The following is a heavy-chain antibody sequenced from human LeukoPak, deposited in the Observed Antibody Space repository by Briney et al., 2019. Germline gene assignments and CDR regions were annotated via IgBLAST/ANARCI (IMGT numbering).Heavy chain of an antibody. CDR2: ISGRGST. J-gene: IGHJ3*02. CDR3: ASSRPYYDILTGQSDDAFDI. Sequence: SETLSLTCIVSGGSISNYYWSWIRKSPGKGLEWIGHISGRGSTNYNPSLKSRVTISVDTSKNQFSLKLSSVTAADTALHYCASSRPYYDILTGQSDDAFDIWGQGTVVTISS. CDR1: GGSISNYY. D-gene: IGHD3-9*01. V-gene: IGHV4-59*01.